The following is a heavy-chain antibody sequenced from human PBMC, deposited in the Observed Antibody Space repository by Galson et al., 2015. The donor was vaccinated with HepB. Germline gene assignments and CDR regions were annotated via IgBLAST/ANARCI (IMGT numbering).Heavy chain of an antibody. V-gene: IGHV3-21*01. Sequence: SLRLSCAASGFTFSSYSMNWVRQAPGKGLEWLSSISSSSSYTFYADSVKGRFTISRDNAKNSVYLQMNSLRAEDTAVYYCAREGRGDSQYGMDVWGQGTTVTVSS. CDR3: AREGRGDSQYGMDV. J-gene: IGHJ6*02. CDR1: GFTFSSYS. D-gene: IGHD5-18*01. CDR2: ISSSSSYT.